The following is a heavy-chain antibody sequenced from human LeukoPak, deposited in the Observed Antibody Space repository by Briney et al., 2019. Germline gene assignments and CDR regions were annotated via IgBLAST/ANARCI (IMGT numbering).Heavy chain of an antibody. J-gene: IGHJ3*02. Sequence: GGSRQISCKGAGCIFTSYWISGVRQMPGKGLEWMGRIDPSDSYTNYSPSFQGHVTISADKSISTAYLQWSSLKASDTAMYYCARVGHHDAFDIWGQGTMVTVSS. V-gene: IGHV5-10-1*01. D-gene: IGHD3-10*01. CDR3: ARVGHHDAFDI. CDR2: IDPSDSYT. CDR1: GCIFTSYW.